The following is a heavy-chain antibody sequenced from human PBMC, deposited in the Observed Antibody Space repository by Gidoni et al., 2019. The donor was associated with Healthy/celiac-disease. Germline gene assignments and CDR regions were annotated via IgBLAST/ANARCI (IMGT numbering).Heavy chain of an antibody. D-gene: IGHD6-13*01. J-gene: IGHJ4*02. V-gene: IGHV1-69*08. Sequence: QVQLVQSGAEVKNPGSSVKVSCKASGGTFRRYTISWVRQATGQGLEWMGRIIPILGIANYAQKFQGRVTITADKSTSTAYMELSSLGSEDTAVYYCARDTSSSWSDFDYWGQGTLVTVSS. CDR1: GGTFRRYT. CDR3: ARDTSSSWSDFDY. CDR2: IIPILGIA.